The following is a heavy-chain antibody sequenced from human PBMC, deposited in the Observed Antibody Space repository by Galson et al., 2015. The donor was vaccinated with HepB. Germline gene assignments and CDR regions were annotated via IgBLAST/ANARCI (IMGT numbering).Heavy chain of an antibody. J-gene: IGHJ4*02. CDR2: IYYSGST. CDR1: GGSISSYY. CDR3: ARASSYSSSRPFDY. Sequence: ETLSLTCTVSGGSISSYYWSWIRQPPGKGLEWIGYIYYSGSTNYNPSLKSRVTISVDTSKNQFSLKLSSVTAADTAVYYCARASSYSSSRPFDYWGQGTLVTVSS. V-gene: IGHV4-59*01. D-gene: IGHD6-6*01.